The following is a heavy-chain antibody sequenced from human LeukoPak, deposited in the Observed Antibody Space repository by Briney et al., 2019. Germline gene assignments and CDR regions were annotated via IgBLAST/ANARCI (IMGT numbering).Heavy chain of an antibody. V-gene: IGHV4-34*01. Sequence: SETLSLTCAVYGGSFSGYYWSWIRQPPGKGLEWIGEINHSGSTNYNPSLKSRVTISVDTSKNQFSLKLSSVTAADTAVYYCASEKDYFDYWGQGTLVTVSS. CDR2: INHSGST. CDR3: ASEKDYFDY. J-gene: IGHJ4*02. CDR1: GGSFSGYY.